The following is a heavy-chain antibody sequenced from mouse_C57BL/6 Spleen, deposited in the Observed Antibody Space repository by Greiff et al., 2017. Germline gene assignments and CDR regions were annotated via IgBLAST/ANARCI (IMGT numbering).Heavy chain of an antibody. V-gene: IGHV1-4*01. CDR3: ERGGYFDV. J-gene: IGHJ1*03. CDR2: INPSSGYT. Sequence: QVHVKQSGAELARPGASVKMSCKASGYTFTSYTMHWVKQRPGQGLEWIGYINPSSGYTKYNQKFKDKATLAADKSSSTAYMQLSSLSSVDSAVYYCERGGYFDVWGTGTTVTVSS. CDR1: GYTFTSYT.